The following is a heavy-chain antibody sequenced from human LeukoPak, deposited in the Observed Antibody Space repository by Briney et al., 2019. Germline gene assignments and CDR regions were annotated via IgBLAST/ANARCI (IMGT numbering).Heavy chain of an antibody. CDR2: ISSSSSYR. CDR3: MSYAGRSDDY. D-gene: IGHD3-16*01. CDR1: GFTFSRYS. V-gene: IGHV3-21*01. J-gene: IGHJ4*02. Sequence: PGGSLRLSCAASGFTFSRYSMNWVRQAPGKGLEWVSSISSSSSYRYCADSVKGRFTISRDNAKNSLHLQMNSLRAEDTAVYYCMSYAGRSDDYWGQGTLVTVSS.